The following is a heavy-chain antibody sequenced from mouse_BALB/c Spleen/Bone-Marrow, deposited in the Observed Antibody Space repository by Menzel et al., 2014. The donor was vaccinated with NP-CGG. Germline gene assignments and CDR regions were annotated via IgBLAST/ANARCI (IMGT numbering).Heavy chain of an antibody. V-gene: IGHV4-1*02. D-gene: IGHD2-2*01. J-gene: IGHJ1*01. Sequence: EVKLVEPGGGLVQPGGSLKLSCAASGFDFSRYWMSWVRQAPGKGLEWIGEINPNSRTINYTPSLKDKFIISRDNAKNTLYLQMSKVRSEDTSLYYCALLGYYGYFHGRGAGHTGTVSS. CDR1: GFDFSRYW. CDR2: INPNSRTI. CDR3: ALLGYYGYFHG.